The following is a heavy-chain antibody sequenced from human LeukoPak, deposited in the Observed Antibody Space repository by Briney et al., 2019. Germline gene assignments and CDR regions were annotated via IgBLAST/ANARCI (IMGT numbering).Heavy chain of an antibody. CDR2: ISSNGGST. V-gene: IGHV3-64D*06. J-gene: IGHJ5*02. Sequence: GGSLRLSCSASGFTFSSYAMHWVRQAPGKGLEYVAVISSNGGSTYYADSVKGRFTVSRDNSKNTLYLQMSGLRPEDTAVYYCVKVPDYDVFAWGQGTLVTVSS. CDR3: VKVPDYDVFA. CDR1: GFTFSSYA. D-gene: IGHD3-3*01.